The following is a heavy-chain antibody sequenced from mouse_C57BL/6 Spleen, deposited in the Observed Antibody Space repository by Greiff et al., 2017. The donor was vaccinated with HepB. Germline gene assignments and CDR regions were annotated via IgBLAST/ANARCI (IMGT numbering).Heavy chain of an antibody. D-gene: IGHD2-4*01. CDR3: ARQGDDYGYFDY. CDR1: GFTFSSYG. V-gene: IGHV5-6*01. CDR2: ISSGGSYT. Sequence: EVQVVESGGDLVKPGGSLKLSCAASGFTFSSYGMSWVRQTPDKRLEWVATISSGGSYTYYPDSVKGRFTISRDNAKNTLYLQMSSLKSEDTAMYDCARQGDDYGYFDYWGQGTTLTVSS. J-gene: IGHJ2*01.